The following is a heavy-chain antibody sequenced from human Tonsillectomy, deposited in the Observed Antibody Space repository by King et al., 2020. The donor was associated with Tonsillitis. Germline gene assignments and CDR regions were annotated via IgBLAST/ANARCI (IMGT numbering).Heavy chain of an antibody. J-gene: IGHJ4*02. Sequence: VQLVESGAEVKKPGASVKVSCKASGYTFTSYTISWVRQAPGQGLEWMGWISTYNGNTNYAHNFQGRVAMTTDTSTSTVYMDLRSLRSDDTAIYYCARDFYGEDYWGQGTLVTVSS. D-gene: IGHD4/OR15-4a*01. V-gene: IGHV1-18*04. CDR3: ARDFYGEDY. CDR2: ISTYNGNT. CDR1: GYTFTSYT.